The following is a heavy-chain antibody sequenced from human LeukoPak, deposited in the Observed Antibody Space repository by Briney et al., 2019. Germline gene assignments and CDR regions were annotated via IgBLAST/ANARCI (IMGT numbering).Heavy chain of an antibody. CDR3: ARVSTGRYYYYMDV. V-gene: IGHV4-39*07. D-gene: IGHD1-14*01. Sequence: SETLSLTCTVSGGSISSGSYYWSWIRQPPGKGLEWIGEINHSGSTNYNPSLKSRVTIPVDTSKNQFSLKLSSVTAADTAVYYCARVSTGRYYYYMDVWGKGTTVTISS. J-gene: IGHJ6*03. CDR2: INHSGST. CDR1: GGSISSGSYY.